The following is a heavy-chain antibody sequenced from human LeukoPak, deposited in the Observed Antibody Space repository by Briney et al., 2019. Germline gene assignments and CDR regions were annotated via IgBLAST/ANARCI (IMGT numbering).Heavy chain of an antibody. D-gene: IGHD3-10*01. CDR1: AFTFSSYG. CDR3: ARGYYGSGSHSVNWFDP. Sequence: GGSLRLSCAASAFTFSSYGMHWVRQAPGKGLEWVSYISSSGSTIYYADSVKGRFTISRDNAKNSLYLQMNSLRAEDTAVYYCARGYYGSGSHSVNWFDPWGQGTLVTVSS. CDR2: ISSSGSTI. J-gene: IGHJ5*02. V-gene: IGHV3-48*03.